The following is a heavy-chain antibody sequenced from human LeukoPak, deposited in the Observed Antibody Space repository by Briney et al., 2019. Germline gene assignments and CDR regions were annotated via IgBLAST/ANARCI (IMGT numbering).Heavy chain of an antibody. CDR2: IYSGGST. CDR1: GFTVSSNY. D-gene: IGHD1-26*01. V-gene: IGHV3-53*01. J-gene: IGHJ4*02. CDR3: ARDSGSYYFDY. Sequence: GGSLRLSCAASGFTVSSNYMSWVRQAPGKGLEWVSVIYSGGSTYYADSVKGRFTISRDNSKNTLYLQMNSLRAGDTAVYYCARDSGSYYFDYWGQGTLVTVSS.